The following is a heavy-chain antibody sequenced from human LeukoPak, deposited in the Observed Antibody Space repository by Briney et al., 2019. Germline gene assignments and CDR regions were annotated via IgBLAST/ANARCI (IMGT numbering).Heavy chain of an antibody. D-gene: IGHD3-10*01. CDR2: INPGDSDT. Sequence: GESLKISCQASGYSFTSSWIGWARQMPGKGLEWMAIINPGDSDTRYSPSFQGQVTITADKSISTVYLQWGSLKASDTAMYYCARQPGAGWFDPWGQGTLVTVSS. J-gene: IGHJ5*02. CDR3: ARQPGAGWFDP. CDR1: GYSFTSSW. V-gene: IGHV5-51*01.